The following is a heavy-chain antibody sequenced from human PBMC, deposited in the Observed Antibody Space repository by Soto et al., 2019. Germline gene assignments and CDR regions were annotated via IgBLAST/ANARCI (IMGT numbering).Heavy chain of an antibody. Sequence: QLQLQESGPGLVKPSETLSLTCTVSGGSISSSSYYWGWIRQPPGKGLEWIGSIYYSGSTYYNPSLKSRVTISVDTSKNQFSLKLSSVTAADTAVYCCASPVAGIRNWYFDLWVRGTQVTVSS. D-gene: IGHD6-19*01. CDR2: IYYSGST. CDR3: ASPVAGIRNWYFDL. V-gene: IGHV4-39*01. J-gene: IGHJ2*01. CDR1: GGSISSSSYY.